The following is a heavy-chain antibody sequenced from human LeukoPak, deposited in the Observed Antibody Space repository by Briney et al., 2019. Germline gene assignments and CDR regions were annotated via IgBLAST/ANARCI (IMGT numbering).Heavy chain of an antibody. CDR1: GFTFSSFA. V-gene: IGHV3-7*01. CDR2: IKQDGSEK. J-gene: IGHJ5*02. D-gene: IGHD4-11*01. Sequence: GGSLRLSCAASGFTFSSFAMSWVRQTPGQGREWVANIKQDGSEKYYVDSVKGRFTISRDNAKNSLYLQMNSLRAEDTAVYYCARAGETTVTGWFDPWGQGTLVTVSS. CDR3: ARAGETTVTGWFDP.